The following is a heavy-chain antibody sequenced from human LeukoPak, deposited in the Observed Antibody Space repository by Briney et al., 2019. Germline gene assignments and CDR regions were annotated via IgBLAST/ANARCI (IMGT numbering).Heavy chain of an antibody. Sequence: ASVKVSCKASGYTFTGYYMHWVRQAPGQGLEWMGWINPNSGGTNYAQKFQGWVTMTRDTSISTAYMELSRLRSDDTAVYYCARGSELYYDFWSGYYTARWFDPWGQGTLVTVSS. CDR1: GYTFTGYY. CDR2: INPNSGGT. J-gene: IGHJ5*02. D-gene: IGHD3-3*01. CDR3: ARGSELYYDFWSGYYTARWFDP. V-gene: IGHV1-2*04.